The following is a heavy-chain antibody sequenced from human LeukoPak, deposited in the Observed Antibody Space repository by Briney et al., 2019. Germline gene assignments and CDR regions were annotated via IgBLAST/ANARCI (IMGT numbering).Heavy chain of an antibody. CDR2: IYYSGRT. D-gene: IGHD3-22*01. CDR3: ARRRYYDGSGYLE. J-gene: IGHJ1*01. V-gene: IGHV4-39*01. Sequence: KPSETVSLTCSVSGDSVSRSDSYWDWIRQPPGKGLEWIGTIYYSGRTYYSPSLKSRVTMSVDPSNNQFSLNLRSVTAADTALYYCARRRYYDGSGYLEGGQGTLLSVSS. CDR1: GDSVSRSDSY.